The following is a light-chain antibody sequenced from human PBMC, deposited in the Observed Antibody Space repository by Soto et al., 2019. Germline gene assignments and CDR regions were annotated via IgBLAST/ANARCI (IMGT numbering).Light chain of an antibody. CDR3: QQYSNWPIT. Sequence: EIVMTQSPATLSVSPWERATLSCRASQSVRSSFLAWYQQKPGQAPSLLIYGASTRATGIPARFSGSGSGTEFTLTINSLQSEDFAVYYCQQYSNWPITFGQGTRLEIK. CDR2: GAS. J-gene: IGKJ5*01. CDR1: QSVRSSF. V-gene: IGKV3-15*01.